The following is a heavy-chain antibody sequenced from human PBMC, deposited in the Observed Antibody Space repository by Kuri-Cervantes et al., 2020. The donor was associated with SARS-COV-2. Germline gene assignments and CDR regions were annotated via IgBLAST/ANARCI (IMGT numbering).Heavy chain of an antibody. J-gene: IGHJ4*02. CDR2: INHSGST. V-gene: IGHV4-34*01. Sequence: ESLKISCAASGFTFSSYSMNWVRQAPGKGLEWIGEINHSGSTNYNPSLKSRVTISVDTSKNQFSLKMSSVTAADTAVYYCAGGGLTTLRYWGQGTLVTVSS. CDR3: AGGGLTTLRY. CDR1: GFTFSSYS. D-gene: IGHD3-9*01.